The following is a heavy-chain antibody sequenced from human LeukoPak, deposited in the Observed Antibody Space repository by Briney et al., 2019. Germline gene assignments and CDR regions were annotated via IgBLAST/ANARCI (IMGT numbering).Heavy chain of an antibody. CDR3: ARVGNTVTRPYYYYYMDV. J-gene: IGHJ6*03. CDR1: GGSISSHY. CDR2: IYYSGNT. D-gene: IGHD4-11*01. Sequence: SETLSLTCTVSGGSISSHYWSWIRQPPGKGLEWIGYIYYSGNTNYNPSLKSRVTISVDTSKNQFSLKLSSVTAAYTAVYYCARVGNTVTRPYYYYYMDVWGKGTTVTVSS. V-gene: IGHV4-59*11.